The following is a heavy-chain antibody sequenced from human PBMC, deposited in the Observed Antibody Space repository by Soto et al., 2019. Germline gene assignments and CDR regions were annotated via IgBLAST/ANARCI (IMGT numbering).Heavy chain of an antibody. CDR1: GYTFTSYA. CDR3: AREYNWKRAFDI. V-gene: IGHV1-3*01. D-gene: IGHD1-1*01. J-gene: IGHJ3*02. Sequence: ASVKVSCKASGYTFTSYAMHWVRQAPGQRLEWMGWINAGNGNTKYSQKFQGRVTITRDTSASTAYMELSSLRSEDTAVYYCAREYNWKRAFDIWGQGTMVTVSS. CDR2: INAGNGNT.